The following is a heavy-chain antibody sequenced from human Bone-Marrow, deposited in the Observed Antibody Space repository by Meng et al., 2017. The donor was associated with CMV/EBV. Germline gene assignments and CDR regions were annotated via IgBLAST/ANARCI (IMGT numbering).Heavy chain of an antibody. CDR3: ARDVPYYDFWSGYTFDD. J-gene: IGHJ4*02. V-gene: IGHV3-48*04. D-gene: IGHD3-3*01. CDR2: ISSSSSTI. Sequence: GGSLRLSCAASGFTFSSYSMNWVRQAPGKGLEWVSYISSSSSTIYYADSVKGRFTISRDNAKNSLYLQMNSLRAEDTAVYYCARDVPYYDFWSGYTFDDWGQGTLVTVSS. CDR1: GFTFSSYS.